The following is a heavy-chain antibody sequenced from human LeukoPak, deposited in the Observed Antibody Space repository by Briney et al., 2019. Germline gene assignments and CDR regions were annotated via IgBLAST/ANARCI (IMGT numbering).Heavy chain of an antibody. CDR2: ISHSGST. CDR3: ARGLRPGRYYFDY. D-gene: IGHD5-12*01. CDR1: GGSFSDYY. J-gene: IGHJ4*02. V-gene: IGHV4-34*01. Sequence: SETLSLTCAVYGGSFSDYYWSWIRQPPGKGLEWIGEISHSGSTNYNPSLKSRVTISVDTSKNQFSLKLSSVTAADTAVYYCARGLRPGRYYFDYWGQGTLVTVSS.